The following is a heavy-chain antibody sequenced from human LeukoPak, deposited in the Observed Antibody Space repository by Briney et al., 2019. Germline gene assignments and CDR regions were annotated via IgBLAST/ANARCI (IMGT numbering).Heavy chain of an antibody. CDR3: AKTPPYRGGSSHFDY. J-gene: IGHJ4*02. CDR1: GFTFSSYG. V-gene: IGHV3-30*18. Sequence: PGGSLRLSCAASGFTFSSYGMHWVRQAPGKGLEWVAVISYDGSNKYYADSVKGRFTISRDNSKNTLYLQMNSLRAEDTAVYYCAKTPPYRGGSSHFDYWGQGTLVTVSS. CDR2: ISYDGSNK. D-gene: IGHD2-15*01.